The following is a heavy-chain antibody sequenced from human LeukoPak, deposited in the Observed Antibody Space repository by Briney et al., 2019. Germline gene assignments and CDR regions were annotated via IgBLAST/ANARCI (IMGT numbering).Heavy chain of an antibody. CDR1: GGSISSHY. V-gene: IGHV4-59*11. Sequence: SETLSLTCTVSGGSISSHYWSWIRQPPGKGPECIGYIYYSGSANYNPPLTSRVTLSLDMSKNQFSLKLISVTAADTAVYYGARERAVIVGAPDAFDIWGQGTRVTVSS. J-gene: IGHJ3*02. D-gene: IGHD1-26*01. CDR3: ARERAVIVGAPDAFDI. CDR2: IYYSGSA.